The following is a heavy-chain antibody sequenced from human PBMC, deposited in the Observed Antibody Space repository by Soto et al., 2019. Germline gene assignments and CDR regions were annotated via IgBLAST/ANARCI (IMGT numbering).Heavy chain of an antibody. J-gene: IGHJ4*02. Sequence: QVQLVQSGAEVKKPGASVKVSCKASGYTFTSYGISWVRQAPGQGLEWMGWISAYNGNTNHAQKLQGRVTMTTDTPTSTAYMELRSPRSDDTPAYYCTRGRNYFHYWGQATLLTVSS. CDR2: ISAYNGNT. V-gene: IGHV1-18*01. CDR1: GYTFTSYG. CDR3: TRGRNYFHY.